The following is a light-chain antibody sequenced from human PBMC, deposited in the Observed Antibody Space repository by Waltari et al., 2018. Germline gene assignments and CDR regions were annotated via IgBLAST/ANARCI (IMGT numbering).Light chain of an antibody. Sequence: QSALTQPPSASGSLGQSITISCTGISTDVEGYAPLFWYQQHPGKAPKPLIYEVTKRPSGVPDRFSGSKSDNTASLAVSGLQAEDEADYYCSSYAGGSSLMFGGGTKLTVL. J-gene: IGLJ3*02. CDR2: EVT. CDR3: SSYAGGSSLM. V-gene: IGLV2-8*01. CDR1: STDVEGYAP.